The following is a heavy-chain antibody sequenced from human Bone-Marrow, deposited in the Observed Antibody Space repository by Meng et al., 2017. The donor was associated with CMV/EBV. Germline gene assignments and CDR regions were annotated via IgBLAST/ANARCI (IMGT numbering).Heavy chain of an antibody. CDR1: GGSISSYY. V-gene: IGHV4-4*07. CDR3: ASELGGGDYAY. D-gene: IGHD4-17*01. CDR2: IYTRGST. J-gene: IGHJ4*02. Sequence: QVRLQEPGPGLVNPQETLPLTGTVSGGSISSYYWSWIRQPAGKGLEWIWRIYTRGSTNYNPSLKSRVTMSVDTSKNQFSLKLSSVTAADTAVYYCASELGGGDYAYWGQGTLVTVSS.